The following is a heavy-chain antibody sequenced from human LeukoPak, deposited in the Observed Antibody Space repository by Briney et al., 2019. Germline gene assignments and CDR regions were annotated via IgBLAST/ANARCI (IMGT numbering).Heavy chain of an antibody. D-gene: IGHD3-10*01. Sequence: GGSLRLSCVGSGISLSNYAMTWVRQAPGKGLEWVSYISERGGSTTYADSVKGRFTISRDTSLNTLYLQMNNLRAEDTAVYFCAKRGVVIRGILVIGYHQEAYHYDFWGQGVLVTVSS. CDR2: ISERGGST. V-gene: IGHV3-23*01. J-gene: IGHJ4*02. CDR3: AKRGVVIRGILVIGYHQEAYHYDF. CDR1: GISLSNYA.